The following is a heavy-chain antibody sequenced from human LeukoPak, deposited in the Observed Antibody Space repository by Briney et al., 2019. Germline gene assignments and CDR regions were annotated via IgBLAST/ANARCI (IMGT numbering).Heavy chain of an antibody. CDR3: AREFKSGYGMWA. V-gene: IGHV3-21*01. CDR2: ITSSSDYI. CDR1: GFTFSSYS. Sequence: GGSLRLSCTASGFTFSSYSMNWVRQAPGKGLEWVSSITSSSDYIYYADSVQGRFTISRDNAENSLHLQMNSLRADDTAVYYCAREFKSGYGMWAWGQGTLVTVSS. J-gene: IGHJ5*02. D-gene: IGHD5-18*01.